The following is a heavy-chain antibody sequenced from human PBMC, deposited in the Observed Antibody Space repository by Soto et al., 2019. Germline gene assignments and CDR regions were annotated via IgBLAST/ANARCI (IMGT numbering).Heavy chain of an antibody. J-gene: IGHJ5*02. CDR3: AREKGDRSRLDP. D-gene: IGHD2-2*01. CDR1: GGSISSGGYY. Sequence: PSETLSLTCTVSGGSISSGGYYWSWIRQHPGKGLEWIGYIYYSGSTYYNPSLKSRVTISVDTSKNQFSLKLSSVTAADTAVYYCAREKGDRSRLDPWGQGTLVTGSS. CDR2: IYYSGST. V-gene: IGHV4-31*03.